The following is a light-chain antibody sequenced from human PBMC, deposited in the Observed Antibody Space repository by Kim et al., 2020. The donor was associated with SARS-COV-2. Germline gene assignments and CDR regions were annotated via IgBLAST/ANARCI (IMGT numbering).Light chain of an antibody. V-gene: IGKV1-5*01. CDR3: QEYNGFSWT. CDR2: GAS. Sequence: DIQMTQSPSTLSASLGDRVTISCRASQNIKTSLAWYQQKPGKAPKLLIYGASTLETGVPSRFSGSGSLTEFTLTISSLQPDDFATYYCQEYNGFSWTFGQGTKVDIK. J-gene: IGKJ1*01. CDR1: QNIKTS.